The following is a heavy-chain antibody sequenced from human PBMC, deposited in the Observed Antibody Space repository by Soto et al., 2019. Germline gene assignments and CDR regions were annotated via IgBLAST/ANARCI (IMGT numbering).Heavy chain of an antibody. V-gene: IGHV3-7*03. J-gene: IGHJ4*02. Sequence: PGGSLRLSCAASGFTFSSYWMSWVRQAPGKGLEWVANIKQDGSEKYYVDSVKGRFTISRDNAKNSLYLQMNSLRAEDTAVYYCARDRGGYSYGSDYWGQGTLVTVSS. CDR2: IKQDGSEK. D-gene: IGHD5-18*01. CDR3: ARDRGGYSYGSDY. CDR1: GFTFSSYW.